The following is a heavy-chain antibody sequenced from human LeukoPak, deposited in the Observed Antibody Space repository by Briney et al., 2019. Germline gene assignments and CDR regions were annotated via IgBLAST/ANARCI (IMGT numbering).Heavy chain of an antibody. CDR3: ARVGGYSYGLIDY. V-gene: IGHV3-53*01. CDR1: GFTVSSNY. J-gene: IGHJ4*02. Sequence: GGSLRLSCAASGFTVSSNYMGWVRQAPGKGLEWVSVVYSGGSTYYADSVKGRFTISRDNSKNTLYLQMNSLRAEDTAVYYCARVGGYSYGLIDYWGQGTLVTVSS. CDR2: VYSGGST. D-gene: IGHD5-18*01.